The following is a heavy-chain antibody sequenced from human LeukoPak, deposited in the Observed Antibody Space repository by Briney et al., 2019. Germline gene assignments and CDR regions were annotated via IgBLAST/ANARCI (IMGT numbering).Heavy chain of an antibody. Sequence: GGSLRLSCAASGFTFSTYAMRWVRQAPGKGLEWVSAISGSGGSTYYADSVKGRFTISRDNSKNTLYLQMNSLRAEDTAVYYCARGRYYDNSVYYYFDYWGQGTLVTVSS. V-gene: IGHV3-23*01. J-gene: IGHJ4*02. CDR3: ARGRYYDNSVYYYFDY. CDR2: ISGSGGST. D-gene: IGHD3-22*01. CDR1: GFTFSTYA.